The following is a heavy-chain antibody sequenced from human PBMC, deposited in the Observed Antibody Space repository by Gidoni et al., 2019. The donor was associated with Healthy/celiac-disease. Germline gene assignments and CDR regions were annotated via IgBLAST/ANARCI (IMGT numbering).Heavy chain of an antibody. V-gene: IGHV3-21*01. D-gene: IGHD2-2*01. CDR1: GFPFSSYS. Sequence: EVQLVESGGGLVKPGGSLRLSCAASGFPFSSYSMNWVRQAPGKGLEWVSSISSSSSYIYYADSVKGRFTISRDNAKNSLYLQMNSLRAEDTAVYYCARDPVVPAEWGYYYYYYMDVWGKGTTVTVSS. CDR3: ARDPVVPAEWGYYYYYYMDV. CDR2: ISSSSSYI. J-gene: IGHJ6*03.